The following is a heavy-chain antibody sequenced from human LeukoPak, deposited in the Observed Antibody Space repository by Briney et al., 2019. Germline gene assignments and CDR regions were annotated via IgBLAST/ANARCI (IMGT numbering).Heavy chain of an antibody. V-gene: IGHV4-59*11. J-gene: IGHJ4*02. D-gene: IGHD6-19*01. Sequence: TPSETLSLTCTASDASISSHYWSWIRQPPGKGLEWIGYTHSNGRTNFNPSLKSRVTMSVDTSKDQFSLKLTSVTTADTAVYYCARGGWSLDYWGQGALVTVSS. CDR2: THSNGRT. CDR1: DASISSHY. CDR3: ARGGWSLDY.